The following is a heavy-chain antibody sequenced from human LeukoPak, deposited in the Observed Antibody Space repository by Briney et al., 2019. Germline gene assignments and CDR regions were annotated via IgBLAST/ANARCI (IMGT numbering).Heavy chain of an antibody. V-gene: IGHV1-69*13. CDR1: GGTFSSYA. CDR3: ARDGTAVAVNYYYYYMDV. D-gene: IGHD6-19*01. Sequence: ASVKVSCKASGGTFSSYAISWVRQAPGQGLEWMGGIIPIFGTANYAQKFQGRVTITADESTSTAYMELSSLRSEDTAVYYCARDGTAVAVNYYYYYMDVWGKGTTVTVSS. CDR2: IIPIFGTA. J-gene: IGHJ6*03.